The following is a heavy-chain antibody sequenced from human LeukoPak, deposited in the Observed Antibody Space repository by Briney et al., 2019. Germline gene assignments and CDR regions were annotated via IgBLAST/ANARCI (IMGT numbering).Heavy chain of an antibody. CDR3: ARDCSSTSCYGLNAFDI. V-gene: IGHV4-59*01. CDR2: IYYSGST. CDR1: GGSISSYY. Sequence: SETLSLTCTVSGGSISSYYWSWIRQPPGKGLEWIGYIYYSGSTNYNPSLKSRVTISVDTSKNLFSLKLSSVTAADTAVYYCARDCSSTSCYGLNAFDIWGQGTMVTVSS. J-gene: IGHJ3*02. D-gene: IGHD2-2*01.